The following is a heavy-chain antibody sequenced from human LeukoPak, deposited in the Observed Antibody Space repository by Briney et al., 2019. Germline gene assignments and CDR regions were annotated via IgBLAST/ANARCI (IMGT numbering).Heavy chain of an antibody. CDR2: VYHSGTT. CDR3: ARLVPTTGYFDS. V-gene: IGHV4-38-2*01. Sequence: SETLSLICGVSAYSVNSAYYWGWIRQPPGKGLEWIGTVYHSGTTYYNPSLKNRVTISVDTSKNQFSLKLTSVTAADTAVYYCARLVPTTGYFDSWGQGTLVTVSS. D-gene: IGHD1-1*01. CDR1: AYSVNSAYY. J-gene: IGHJ4*02.